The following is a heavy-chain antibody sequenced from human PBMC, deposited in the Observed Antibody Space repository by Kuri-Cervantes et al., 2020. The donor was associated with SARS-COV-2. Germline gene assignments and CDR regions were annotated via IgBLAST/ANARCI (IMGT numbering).Heavy chain of an antibody. D-gene: IGHD5-18*01. V-gene: IGHV3-30*18. CDR2: ISYDGSNK. CDR3: AKDRNPSWIQAWFDY. CDR1: GFTFSNYG. J-gene: IGHJ4*02. Sequence: GESLKISCAASGFTFSNYGMHWVRQAPGKGLEWVAVISYDGSNKYYADSVKGRFTISRDNSKNTLYLQMNSLRAEDTAVYYCAKDRNPSWIQAWFDYWGQGTLVTVSS.